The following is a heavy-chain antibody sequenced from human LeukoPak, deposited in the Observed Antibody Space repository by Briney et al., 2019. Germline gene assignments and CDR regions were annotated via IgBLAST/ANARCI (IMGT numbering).Heavy chain of an antibody. V-gene: IGHV4-38-2*02. J-gene: IGHJ4*02. Sequence: SETLSLTCAVSGYSISSGYYWGWIRQPRGKGLEWIGSIYHSGSTYYNPSLKSRVTISVDTSKNQFSLKLSSVTAADTAVYYCARDLIAVAAFDYWGQGTLVTVSS. D-gene: IGHD6-19*01. CDR2: IYHSGST. CDR3: ARDLIAVAAFDY. CDR1: GYSISSGYY.